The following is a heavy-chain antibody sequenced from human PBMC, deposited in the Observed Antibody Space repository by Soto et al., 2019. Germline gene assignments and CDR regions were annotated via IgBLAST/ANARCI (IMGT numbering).Heavy chain of an antibody. CDR1: GGSMSSSGYS. CDR3: ATQCYINSRDFYYYAMDV. V-gene: IGHV4-30-2*01. CDR2: KYNSGNT. D-gene: IGHD4-4*01. Sequence: QLQLQESGSGLVKPTQTLSLTCTVSGGSMSSSGYSWNWIRQPPGKGLEWIGYKYNSGNTYYNPSLKSRVTISVDRVKNQFTLKLTSVTAADTAFYFFATQCYINSRDFYYYAMDVWGQGTTVTVSS. J-gene: IGHJ6*02.